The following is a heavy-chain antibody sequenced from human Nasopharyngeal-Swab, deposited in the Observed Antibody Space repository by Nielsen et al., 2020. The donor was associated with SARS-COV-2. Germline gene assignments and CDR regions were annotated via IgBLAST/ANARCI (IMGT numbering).Heavy chain of an antibody. Sequence: GESLKISCTGSGYSFTSYWIGWVRQMPGKGLEWMGIIYPGDSDTRYSPSFQGQVTISADKSISTAYLQWSSLKASDTAMYYCARVYCSGGSCVDWFDPWGQGTLVTVSS. D-gene: IGHD2-15*01. J-gene: IGHJ5*02. CDR3: ARVYCSGGSCVDWFDP. V-gene: IGHV5-51*01. CDR2: IYPGDSDT. CDR1: GYSFTSYW.